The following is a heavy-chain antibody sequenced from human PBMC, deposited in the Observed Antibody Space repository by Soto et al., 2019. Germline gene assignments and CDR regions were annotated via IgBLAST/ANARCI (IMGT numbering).Heavy chain of an antibody. CDR1: GFTFSSYA. CDR3: ARDIVVVPAAILAALPDY. J-gene: IGHJ4*02. D-gene: IGHD2-2*01. V-gene: IGHV3-23*01. CDR2: ISGSGGST. Sequence: GGSLRLSCAASGFTFSSYAMSWVRQAPGKGLEWVSAISGSGGSTYYADSVKGRFTISRDNAKNSLYLQMNSLRAEDTAVYYCARDIVVVPAAILAALPDYWGQGTLVTVSS.